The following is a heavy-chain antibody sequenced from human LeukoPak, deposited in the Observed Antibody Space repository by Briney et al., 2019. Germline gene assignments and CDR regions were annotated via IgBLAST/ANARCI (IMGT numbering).Heavy chain of an antibody. CDR1: GLPFDDYA. J-gene: IGHJ4*02. CDR3: AKDTYYYDSSGYYE. Sequence: GGSLRLSCAASGLPFDDYAMLWLRQAPGKALEWLSLISGDGDNTYYADSVKGRFTISRHNRKNSLYLQMNSLRTEDTALYYCAKDTYYYDSSGYYEWGQGTLVTVSS. CDR2: ISGDGDNT. V-gene: IGHV3-43*02. D-gene: IGHD3-22*01.